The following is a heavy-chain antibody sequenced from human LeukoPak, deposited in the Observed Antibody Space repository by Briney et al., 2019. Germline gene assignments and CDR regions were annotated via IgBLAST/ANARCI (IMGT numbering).Heavy chain of an antibody. CDR1: GFTFSSYA. V-gene: IGHV3-33*08. CDR3: AREGTAHGDYYFDY. J-gene: IGHJ4*02. D-gene: IGHD4-17*01. CDR2: IWYDGSNK. Sequence: GRSLSLSCAASGFTFSSYAMHWVRQAPGKGLEWVAVIWYDGSNKYYADSVKGRFTISRDNSKNTLYLQMNSLRAEDTAVYYCAREGTAHGDYYFDYWGQGTLVTVSS.